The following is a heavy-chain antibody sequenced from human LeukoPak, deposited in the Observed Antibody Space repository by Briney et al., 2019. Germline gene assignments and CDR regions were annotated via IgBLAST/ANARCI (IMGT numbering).Heavy chain of an antibody. V-gene: IGHV4-34*01. CDR3: ARGPTRRWCRTDDAFDI. Sequence: SETLSLTCAVYGGSFSGYYWSWIRQPPGKGLEWIGEINHSGSTNYNPSLKSRVTISVDTSKNQFSLKLSSVTAADTAVYYCARGPTRRWCRTDDAFDIWGQGTMVTVSS. D-gene: IGHD4-23*01. CDR2: INHSGST. CDR1: GGSFSGYY. J-gene: IGHJ3*02.